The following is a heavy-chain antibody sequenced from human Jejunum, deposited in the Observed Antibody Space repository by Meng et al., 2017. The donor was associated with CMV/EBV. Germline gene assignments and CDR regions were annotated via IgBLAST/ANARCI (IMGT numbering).Heavy chain of an antibody. V-gene: IGHV3-7*01. Sequence: FSSYWMSWVRQAPEKGLEWVANIKQDGSEKYYVDSVKGRFTISRDNAKNSLYLQMNSLRAEDTAVYYCAREGYQGADRGIYWSDPWGQGTRVTVSS. D-gene: IGHD1-26*01. J-gene: IGHJ5*02. CDR3: AREGYQGADRGIYWSDP. CDR2: IKQDGSEK. CDR1: FSSYW.